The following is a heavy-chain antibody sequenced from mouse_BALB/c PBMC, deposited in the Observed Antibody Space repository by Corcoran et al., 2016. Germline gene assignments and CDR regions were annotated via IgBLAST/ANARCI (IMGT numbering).Heavy chain of an antibody. V-gene: IGHV14-3*02. CDR1: GFNIKDTY. J-gene: IGHJ1*01. CDR2: IDPANGNT. Sequence: EVQLQQSGAELVKPGASVKLSCTASGFNIKDTYMHWVKQRPEQGLEWIGRIDPANGNTKYDPKFQGKATITADTSSNTAYLQLSSLTSEDTAVYDCARGDWYFDVGCAGTTVTVSS. CDR3: ARGDWYFDV.